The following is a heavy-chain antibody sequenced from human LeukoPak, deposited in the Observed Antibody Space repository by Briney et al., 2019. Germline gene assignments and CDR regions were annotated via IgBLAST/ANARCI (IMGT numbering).Heavy chain of an antibody. CDR2: INPNSGGT. Sequence: ASVKVSCKASGYTFTGYYMHWVRQAPGQGLEWMGWINPNSGGTNYAQKFQGRVTMTRDTSISTAYMELSRLRSDDTAVYYCARVLRYCSGGSCYSAPTFLHYWGQGTLVTVSS. CDR3: ARVLRYCSGGSCYSAPTFLHY. V-gene: IGHV1-2*02. CDR1: GYTFTGYY. J-gene: IGHJ4*02. D-gene: IGHD2-15*01.